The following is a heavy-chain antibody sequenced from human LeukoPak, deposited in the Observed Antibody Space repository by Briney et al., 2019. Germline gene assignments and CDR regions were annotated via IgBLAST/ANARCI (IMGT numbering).Heavy chain of an antibody. Sequence: PSETLSLTCAVYGGSFSGYYWSWIRQPPGKGLEWIGEINHSGSTNYNPSLKSRVTISVDTSKNQFSLKLSSVTAADTAVYYCAKGIVPAAVGGDWGQGILVTVSS. CDR1: GGSFSGYY. D-gene: IGHD2-2*01. J-gene: IGHJ4*02. CDR3: AKGIVPAAVGGD. V-gene: IGHV4-34*01. CDR2: INHSGST.